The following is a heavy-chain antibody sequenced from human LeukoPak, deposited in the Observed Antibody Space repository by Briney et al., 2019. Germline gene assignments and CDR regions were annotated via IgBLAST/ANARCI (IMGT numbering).Heavy chain of an antibody. Sequence: GASVKASCKASGYTFTSYYMRSVRQAPGQRLEWMGTINPSGCSTSYAQKFQGRVTMTRDTSTSTVYMELSSLRSEDTAVYYCTRDGGIAAAGVPMYYYYYGMDVWGQGTAVTVSS. D-gene: IGHD6-13*01. V-gene: IGHV1-46*01. CDR2: INPSGCST. J-gene: IGHJ6*02. CDR3: TRDGGIAAAGVPMYYYYYGMDV. CDR1: GYTFTSYY.